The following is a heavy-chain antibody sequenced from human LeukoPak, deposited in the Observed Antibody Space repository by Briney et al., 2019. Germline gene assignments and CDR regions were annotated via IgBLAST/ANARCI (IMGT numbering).Heavy chain of an antibody. V-gene: IGHV3-7*01. D-gene: IGHD3-22*01. J-gene: IGHJ3*02. Sequence: GVPLRLSCAASGFTFSSYWMRWVRQAPGKGLEGVANIKQDGSEKYYVAYVKGRFNIPRDNAKNSLYLQMNSLRAEDTAVYYCARGYYYDSSGYYYAGDDDAFDIWGQGTMVTVSS. CDR1: GFTFSSYW. CDR2: IKQDGSEK. CDR3: ARGYYYDSSGYYYAGDDDAFDI.